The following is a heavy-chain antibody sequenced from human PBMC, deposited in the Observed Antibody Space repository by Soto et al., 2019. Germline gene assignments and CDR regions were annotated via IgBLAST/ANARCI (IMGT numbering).Heavy chain of an antibody. J-gene: IGHJ6*02. Sequence: GSLRLSCSASGFTFSDYWMHWVRQAPGKGLEWVSRIKRDGSTTNYADSVKCRFTISRDNSKNTLYLQMYSLRAEDTAVYYCAREGGSGYDYYGMDVWGQGTTVTVSS. D-gene: IGHD2-15*01. CDR1: GFTFSDYW. CDR3: AREGGSGYDYYGMDV. CDR2: IKRDGSTT. V-gene: IGHV3-74*01.